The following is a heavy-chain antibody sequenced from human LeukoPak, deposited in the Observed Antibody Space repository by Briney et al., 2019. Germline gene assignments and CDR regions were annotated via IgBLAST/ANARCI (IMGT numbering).Heavy chain of an antibody. D-gene: IGHD3-3*01. Sequence: PGGSLRLSCAASGFTFDDYGMSWVRQAPGKGLEWVSGINWNGGSTGYADSVKGRFTISRDNSKNTLYLRMNSLRAEDTAVYYCAKVCSGYLGTRYYFDYWGQGTLVTVSS. CDR3: AKVCSGYLGTRYYFDY. J-gene: IGHJ4*02. CDR1: GFTFDDYG. V-gene: IGHV3-20*04. CDR2: INWNGGST.